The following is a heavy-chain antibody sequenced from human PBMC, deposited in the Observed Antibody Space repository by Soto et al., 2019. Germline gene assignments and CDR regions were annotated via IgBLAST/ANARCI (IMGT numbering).Heavy chain of an antibody. J-gene: IGHJ4*02. CDR2: IYYSGST. CDR3: ARQSITGTTAY. CDR1: GGSISSYY. V-gene: IGHV4-59*08. Sequence: SETLSLTCTVSGGSISSYYWSWIRQPPGKGLEWIGYIYYSGSTNYNPSLKSRVTISVDTSKNQFSLKLSSVAAADTAVYYCARQSITGTTAYWGQGTLVTVSS. D-gene: IGHD1-20*01.